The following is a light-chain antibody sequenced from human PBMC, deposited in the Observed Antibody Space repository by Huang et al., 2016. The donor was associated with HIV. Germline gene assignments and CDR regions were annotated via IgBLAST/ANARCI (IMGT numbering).Light chain of an antibody. CDR1: QGMSTS. Sequence: DIQMTQSPSSLSASVGDRVTTTCRASQGMSTSLAWYQQKPGKAPKLLVYAASRLESGVPSRFSGRGSGTDYSLTFSSLQPEDSATYYCQQYYSNPWTFGQGTKVEVK. J-gene: IGKJ1*01. CDR2: AAS. V-gene: IGKV1-NL1*01. CDR3: QQYYSNPWT.